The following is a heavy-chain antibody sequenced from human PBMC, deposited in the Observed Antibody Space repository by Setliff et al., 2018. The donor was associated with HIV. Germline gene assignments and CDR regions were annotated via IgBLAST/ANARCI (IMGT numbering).Heavy chain of an antibody. CDR2: IYYSGRT. CDR3: ARVGWDYYDSSGVGEFDY. CDR1: GYSISSGYY. D-gene: IGHD3-22*01. V-gene: IGHV4-38-2*02. J-gene: IGHJ4*02. Sequence: LSLTCTVSGYSISSGYYWGWIRQPPGKGLEWIGSIYYSGRTYYNPSLKSRVTISVDTSKNQFSLKLSSVTAADTAVYYCARVGWDYYDSSGVGEFDYWGQGTLVTVAS.